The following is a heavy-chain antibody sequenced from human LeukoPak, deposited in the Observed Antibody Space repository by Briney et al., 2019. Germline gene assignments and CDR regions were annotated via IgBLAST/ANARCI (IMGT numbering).Heavy chain of an antibody. CDR3: AREGYCSGGSCWRYFQH. D-gene: IGHD2-15*01. Sequence: GGSLRLSCAASGLTVSSNYMSWVRQAPGKGLEWVSVIYSGGSTYYADSVKGRFTISRDNSKNTLYLQMNSLRAEDTAVYYCAREGYCSGGSCWRYFQHWGQGTLVTVSS. V-gene: IGHV3-66*02. J-gene: IGHJ1*01. CDR2: IYSGGST. CDR1: GLTVSSNY.